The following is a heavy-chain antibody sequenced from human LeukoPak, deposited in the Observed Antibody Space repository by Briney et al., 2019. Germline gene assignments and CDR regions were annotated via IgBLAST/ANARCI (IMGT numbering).Heavy chain of an antibody. V-gene: IGHV1-46*01. J-gene: IGHJ5*02. CDR3: ARLLNAT. D-gene: IGHD1-1*01. CDR1: GYTFTSYY. Sequence: ASVKVSCKASGYTFTSYYMHWVRQAPGQGLEWMGIINPSGGSTSYAQKFQGRVTMTRDTSISTAYMELSRLRSDDTAVYYCARLLNATWGQGTLVTVSS. CDR2: INPSGGST.